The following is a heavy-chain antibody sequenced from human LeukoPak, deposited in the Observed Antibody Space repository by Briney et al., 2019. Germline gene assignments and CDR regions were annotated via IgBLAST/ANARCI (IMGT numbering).Heavy chain of an antibody. V-gene: IGHV3-23*01. CDR1: GFTFSSYA. CDR3: AKFGGSGSYLGGNYYYYYMDV. CDR2: ISGSGGST. D-gene: IGHD3-10*01. Sequence: PGGSLRLSCAASGFTFSSYAMSWVRQAPGKGLEWVSAISGSGGSTYYADSVKGRFTISRDNSKNTLYLQMNSLRAEDTAVYYCAKFGGSGSYLGGNYYYYYMDVWGKGTTVTVSS. J-gene: IGHJ6*03.